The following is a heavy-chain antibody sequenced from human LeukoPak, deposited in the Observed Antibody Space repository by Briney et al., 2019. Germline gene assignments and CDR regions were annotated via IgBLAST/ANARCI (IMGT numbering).Heavy chain of an antibody. Sequence: ASVKVSCKASGYTFTSYGISWVRQAPGQGLEWMGWISAYNGNTNYAQKLQGRVTMTTDTSTSTAYMELRSLRSDDTAVYYCARDSYYDSSGYYPRSWGLYYYYYMGVWGKGTTVTVSS. CDR2: ISAYNGNT. CDR3: ARDSYYDSSGYYPRSWGLYYYYYMGV. J-gene: IGHJ6*03. V-gene: IGHV1-18*01. D-gene: IGHD3-22*01. CDR1: GYTFTSYG.